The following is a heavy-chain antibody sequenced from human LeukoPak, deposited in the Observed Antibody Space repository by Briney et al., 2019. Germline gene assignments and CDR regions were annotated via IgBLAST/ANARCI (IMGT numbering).Heavy chain of an antibody. CDR2: INPSGGST. D-gene: IGHD2-15*01. V-gene: IGHV1-46*01. J-gene: IGHJ5*02. CDR3: ARVLVVVAARGSYNWFDP. CDR1: GYTFTSYD. Sequence: ASVKVSCKASGYTFTSYDINWVRQATGQGLEWMGIINPSGGSTSYAQKFQGRVTMTRDMSTSTVYMELSSLRSEDTAVYYCARVLVVVAARGSYNWFDPWGQGTLVTVSS.